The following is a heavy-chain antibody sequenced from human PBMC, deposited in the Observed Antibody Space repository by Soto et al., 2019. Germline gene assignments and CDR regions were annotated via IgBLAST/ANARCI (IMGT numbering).Heavy chain of an antibody. V-gene: IGHV1-3*01. D-gene: IGHD2-21*02. Sequence: QVQLVQSGAEVKKLGASVKVSCKASGYTFTSYAMHWVRQAPGQRLEWMGWINAGNGNTKYSQKFQGRVTITRDTSASTAYMELSSLRSEDTAVYYCASEYCGGDCYSAARYGMDVWGQGTTVTVSS. CDR3: ASEYCGGDCYSAARYGMDV. CDR2: INAGNGNT. CDR1: GYTFTSYA. J-gene: IGHJ6*02.